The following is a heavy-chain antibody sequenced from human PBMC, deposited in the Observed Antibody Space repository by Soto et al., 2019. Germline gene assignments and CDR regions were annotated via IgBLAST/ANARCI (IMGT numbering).Heavy chain of an antibody. D-gene: IGHD4-17*01. J-gene: IGHJ4*02. CDR2: LSASGSST. V-gene: IGHV3-23*01. CDR3: AKDEYTGDFDTGNY. CDR1: GFTFSYSA. Sequence: VHLLESGGGLVQPGGSLRLSCAASGFTFSYSAINWVRQAPGRGLEWLATLSASGSSTHYADSVRGRFTISRDNSRNTLDLQMNSLRVEDTSRYYCAKDEYTGDFDTGNYWGQGTLVTVSS.